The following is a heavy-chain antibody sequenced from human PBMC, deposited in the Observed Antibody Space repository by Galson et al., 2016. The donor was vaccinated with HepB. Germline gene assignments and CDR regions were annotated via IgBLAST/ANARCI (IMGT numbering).Heavy chain of an antibody. CDR2: IIPLLGIT. J-gene: IGHJ6*02. CDR3: AGRHSLTWKDGLVV. CDR1: GGSFDYFV. D-gene: IGHD1-1*01. V-gene: IGHV1-69*04. Sequence: SVKVSCKAVGGSFDYFVINWVRQTPGQGLEWMGRIIPLLGITNYAEKIKDRVTIIADKSTSTASMVLSGLWFDDTAVYFCAGRHSLTWKDGLVVWGRGTTVAVYS.